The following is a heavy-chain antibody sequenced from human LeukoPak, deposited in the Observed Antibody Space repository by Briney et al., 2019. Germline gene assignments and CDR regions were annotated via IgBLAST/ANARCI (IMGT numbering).Heavy chain of an antibody. J-gene: IGHJ4*02. CDR3: ARGDDFGSSSAWYVEY. Sequence: PGRSLRLSCAASGFMFRSYGMHWVRQAPDKGLEWVAVMSNDGSYKVYADSVKGRFTISRDNSKNTLYLQMNSLREEDTAMYFCARGDDFGSSSAWYVEYWGQGILVTVSS. V-gene: IGHV3-30*04. CDR2: MSNDGSYK. CDR1: GFMFRSYG. D-gene: IGHD6-19*01.